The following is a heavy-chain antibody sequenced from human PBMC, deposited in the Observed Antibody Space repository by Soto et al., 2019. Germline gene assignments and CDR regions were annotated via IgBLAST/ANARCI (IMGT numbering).Heavy chain of an antibody. Sequence: SETLSLTCTVSGGSISSYDWSWIRQPPGKGLEWIGYIYYSGSTNYNPSLKSRVTISVDTSKNQFSLKLSSVTAADTAVYYCARQVYYYDSSGYVYYFDYWGQGTLVTVSS. CDR1: GGSISSYD. D-gene: IGHD3-22*01. CDR3: ARQVYYYDSSGYVYYFDY. J-gene: IGHJ4*02. V-gene: IGHV4-59*08. CDR2: IYYSGST.